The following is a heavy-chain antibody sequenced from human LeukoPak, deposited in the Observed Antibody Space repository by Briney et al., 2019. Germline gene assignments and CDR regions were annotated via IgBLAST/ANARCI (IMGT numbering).Heavy chain of an antibody. CDR1: GFTFSSYS. CDR2: IGGTGVRT. J-gene: IGHJ4*02. CDR3: AKDRLGGPYFFHY. D-gene: IGHD3-16*01. V-gene: IGHV3-23*01. Sequence: GGSLRLSCAASGFTFSSYSMNWVRQAPGKGLEWVSTIGGTGVRTYYADSVKGRFTISRDNSKNTLYLQINSLRAEDTAVYFCAKDRLGGPYFFHYWGQGTLVTVSS.